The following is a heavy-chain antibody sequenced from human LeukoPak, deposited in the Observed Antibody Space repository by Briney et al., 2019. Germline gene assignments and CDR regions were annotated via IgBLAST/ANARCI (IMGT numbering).Heavy chain of an antibody. CDR3: VREARGYHYTYFDY. D-gene: IGHD5-18*01. CDR1: GFTLGSHD. Sequence: GGSLRLSCTASGFTLGSHDMHLVRQIPGQGLEWVAAVSSGFHAFFADSVQGRFTVSREDARNSLYLQMNSLRAGDTAVYYCVREARGYHYTYFDYWGQGTLVTVSS. J-gene: IGHJ4*02. V-gene: IGHV3-13*01. CDR2: VSSGFHA.